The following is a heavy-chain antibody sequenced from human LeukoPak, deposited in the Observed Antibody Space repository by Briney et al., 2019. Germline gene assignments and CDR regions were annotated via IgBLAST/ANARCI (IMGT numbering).Heavy chain of an antibody. CDR2: ISGSGGST. CDR1: GFTFSSYA. CDR3: AKDKGSGSYGYHYFDY. Sequence: TGGSLRLSCAASGFTFSSYAMSWVRQAPGKGLEWVSAISGSGGSTYYADSVKGRLTISRDNSKNTLYLQMNSLRAEDTAVYYCAKDKGSGSYGYHYFDYWGQGTLVTVSS. D-gene: IGHD5-18*01. J-gene: IGHJ4*02. V-gene: IGHV3-23*01.